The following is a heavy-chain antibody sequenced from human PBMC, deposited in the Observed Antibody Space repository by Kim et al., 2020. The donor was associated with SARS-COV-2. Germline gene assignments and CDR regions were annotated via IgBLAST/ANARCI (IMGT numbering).Heavy chain of an antibody. Sequence: GGSLRLSCAASGFTFSSYAMHWVRQAPGKGLEWVAVISYDGSNKYYADSVKGRFTISRDNSKNTLYLQMNSLRAEDTAVYYCARAHIAARLITDAFDIWGQGTMVTVSS. J-gene: IGHJ3*02. V-gene: IGHV3-30-3*01. CDR1: GFTFSSYA. CDR2: ISYDGSNK. CDR3: ARAHIAARLITDAFDI. D-gene: IGHD6-6*01.